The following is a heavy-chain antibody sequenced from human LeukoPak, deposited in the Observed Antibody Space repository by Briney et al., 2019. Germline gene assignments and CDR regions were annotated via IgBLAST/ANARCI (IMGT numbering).Heavy chain of an antibody. D-gene: IGHD3-10*01. CDR3: ARDRGSPRNSYYFDY. V-gene: IGHV4-30-2*01. Sequence: KSSETLSLTCTVSGGSISSGGYYWSWIRQPPGKGLEWIGYIYHSGSTYYNPSLKSRVTISVDRSKNQFSLKLSSVTAADTAVYYCARDRGSPRNSYYFDYWGQGTLVTVSS. CDR1: GGSISSGGYY. J-gene: IGHJ4*02. CDR2: IYHSGST.